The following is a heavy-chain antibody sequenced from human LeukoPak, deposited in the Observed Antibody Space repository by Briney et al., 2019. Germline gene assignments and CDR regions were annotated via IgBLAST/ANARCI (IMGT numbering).Heavy chain of an antibody. CDR3: GTPPDRLLWFWEPPVY. D-gene: IGHD3-10*01. J-gene: IGHJ4*02. Sequence: ASVRVSCKASGYTFTRYAMHWVRQAPGQRLEWMGWINAGNGNTKYSQKFQGRVTFTRDTSASTAYMELSSLRSEDTAVYYCGTPPDRLLWFWEPPVYWGQGTLVTVSS. CDR2: INAGNGNT. V-gene: IGHV1-3*01. CDR1: GYTFTRYA.